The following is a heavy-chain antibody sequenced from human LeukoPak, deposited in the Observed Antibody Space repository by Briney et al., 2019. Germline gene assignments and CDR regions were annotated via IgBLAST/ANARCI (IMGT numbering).Heavy chain of an antibody. J-gene: IGHJ4*02. D-gene: IGHD4-11*01. CDR3: ARRQATVTTGGVDY. CDR2: IYYSGST. V-gene: IGHV4-59*12. Sequence: SETLSLTCTVSGGSISSYYWSWIRQPPGKGLEWIGYIYYSGSTNYNPSLKSRVTISVDTSKNQFSLKLSSVTAADTAVYYCARRQATVTTGGVDYWGQGTLVTVSS. CDR1: GGSISSYY.